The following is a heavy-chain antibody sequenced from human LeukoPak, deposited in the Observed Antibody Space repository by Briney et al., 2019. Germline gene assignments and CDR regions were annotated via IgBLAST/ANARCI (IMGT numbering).Heavy chain of an antibody. Sequence: GGSLRLSCAASGFTFSDYYMSWIRQAPGKGLEWVSYISSSSSYTNYADSVKGRFTISRDNAKNSLYLQMNSLRAEDTAVYYCARASGNDRYYFDYWAQGPLVTVSS. V-gene: IGHV3-11*06. J-gene: IGHJ4*02. CDR2: ISSSSSYT. CDR3: ARASGNDRYYFDY. D-gene: IGHD5-12*01. CDR1: GFTFSDYY.